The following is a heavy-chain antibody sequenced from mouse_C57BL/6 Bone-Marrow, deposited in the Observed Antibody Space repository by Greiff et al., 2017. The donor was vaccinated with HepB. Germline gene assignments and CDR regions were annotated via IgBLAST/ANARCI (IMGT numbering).Heavy chain of an antibody. CDR2: IYPGDGDT. CDR3: ARKLYGSRLWYFDV. D-gene: IGHD1-1*01. J-gene: IGHJ1*03. V-gene: IGHV1-82*01. CDR1: GYAFSSSW. Sequence: VQLQQSGPELVKPGASVKISCKASGYAFSSSWMNRVKQRPGKGLEWIGRIYPGDGDTNYNGKFKGKATLTADKSSSTAYMQLSSLTSEDSAVYFCARKLYGSRLWYFDVWGTGTTVTVS.